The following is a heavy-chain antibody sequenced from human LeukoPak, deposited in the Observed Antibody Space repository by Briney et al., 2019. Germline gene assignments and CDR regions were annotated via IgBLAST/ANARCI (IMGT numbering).Heavy chain of an antibody. CDR2: ISSSGSTI. CDR1: GFTFSDYY. Sequence: SGGSLRLSCAASGFTFSDYYMSWIRQAPGKGLEWVSYISSSGSTIYYADSVKGRFTISRDNAKNSLYLQMNSLRAEDTAVYYCARDTGEYYYYYYYMDVWGKGTTVTVSS. J-gene: IGHJ6*03. CDR3: ARDTGEYYYYYYYMDV. D-gene: IGHD3-16*01. V-gene: IGHV3-11*04.